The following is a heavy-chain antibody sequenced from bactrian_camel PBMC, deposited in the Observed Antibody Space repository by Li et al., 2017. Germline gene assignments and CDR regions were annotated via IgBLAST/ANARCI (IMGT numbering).Heavy chain of an antibody. CDR2: IESDGST. D-gene: IGHD2*01. CDR1: GDTFRNTC. CDR3: AAFRVVRGTGDDYRY. Sequence: QVQLVESGGGSVQAGESLTLSCVVSGDTFRNTCMAWFRQIPDKEREGVAGIESDGSTSYADSVKGRFTVSQDGAKNILYLQMNSLKSEDTALYYCAAFRVVRGTGDDYRYWGQGTQVTVS. J-gene: IGHJ6*01. V-gene: IGHV3S53*01.